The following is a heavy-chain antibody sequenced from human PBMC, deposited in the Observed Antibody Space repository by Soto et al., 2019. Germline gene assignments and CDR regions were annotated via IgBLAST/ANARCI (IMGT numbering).Heavy chain of an antibody. J-gene: IGHJ5*02. CDR3: ALQSSGWFDH. Sequence: QVQPAQSGAEVQKPGSSVKVSCKASGGTLIDYAISWVRQAPGQGLEWMGGIIPIYDTTNYPQKFQGRVTLSADRSTNTAYMELSSLRSEDTAVYYCALQSSGWFDHWGQGTLVTVSP. D-gene: IGHD3-22*01. V-gene: IGHV1-69*06. CDR1: GGTLIDYA. CDR2: IIPIYDTT.